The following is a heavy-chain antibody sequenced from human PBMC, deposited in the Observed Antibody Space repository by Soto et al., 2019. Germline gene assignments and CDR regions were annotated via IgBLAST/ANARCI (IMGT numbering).Heavy chain of an antibody. J-gene: IGHJ6*02. CDR2: ISGSGSSV. CDR3: AKEAEMSVGYGMDV. CDR1: GFIFGNYA. V-gene: IGHV3-23*04. D-gene: IGHD3-3*01. Sequence: EVQLVESGGGLVQPGGSLRLSCAASGFIFGNYALSWVRQVPGKGLQWLSLISGSGSSVFFADSVYGRFTISRDNSKNTLYLQMNSLRADDTAVYYCAKEAEMSVGYGMDVWGQGTTVTVSS.